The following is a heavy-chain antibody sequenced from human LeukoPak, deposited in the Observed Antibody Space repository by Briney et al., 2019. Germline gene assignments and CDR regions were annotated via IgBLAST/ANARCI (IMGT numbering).Heavy chain of an antibody. CDR3: ARGMSNSPYYFYYYMDV. Sequence: ASVKVSCKASGYTFTGCYMHWVRQAPGQGLEWMGCINTNTEKPTYAQGFTGRFVFSLDTSVSTAYLQISSLKAEDTAVYYCARGMSNSPYYFYYYMDVWGKGTTVTVSS. CDR2: INTNTEKP. CDR1: GYTFTGCY. J-gene: IGHJ6*03. D-gene: IGHD1-1*01. V-gene: IGHV7-4-1*02.